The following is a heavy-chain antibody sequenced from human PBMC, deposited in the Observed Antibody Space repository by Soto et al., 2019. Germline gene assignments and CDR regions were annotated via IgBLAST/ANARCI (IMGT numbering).Heavy chain of an antibody. CDR3: AKIPPGYSYGYFYFDY. CDR1: GFTFSSYA. V-gene: IGHV3-23*01. J-gene: IGHJ4*02. D-gene: IGHD5-18*01. CDR2: ISGSGGST. Sequence: EVQLLESGGGLVQPGGSLRLSCAASGFTFSSYAMSWVRQAPGKGLEGVSAISGSGGSTYYADSVKGRFTISRDNSKNTLYLQMNSLSAEDTAVYYCAKIPPGYSYGYFYFDYWGQGTLVTVSS.